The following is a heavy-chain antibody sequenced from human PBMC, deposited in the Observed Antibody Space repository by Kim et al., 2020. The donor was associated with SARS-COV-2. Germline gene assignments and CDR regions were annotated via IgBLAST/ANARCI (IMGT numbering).Heavy chain of an antibody. CDR3: AREAGDIVVVVAATPPFTSYYGMDV. CDR1: GFTFSSYA. J-gene: IGHJ6*02. Sequence: GGSLRLSCAASGFTFSSYAMHWVRQAPGKGLEWVAVISYDGSNKYYADSVKGRFTISRDNSKNTLYLQMNSLRAEDTAVYYCAREAGDIVVVVAATPPFTSYYGMDVWGQGTTVTVSS. CDR2: ISYDGSNK. V-gene: IGHV3-30*04. D-gene: IGHD2-15*01.